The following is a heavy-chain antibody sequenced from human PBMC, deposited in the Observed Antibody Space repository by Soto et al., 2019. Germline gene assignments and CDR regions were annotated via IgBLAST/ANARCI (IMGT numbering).Heavy chain of an antibody. J-gene: IGHJ5*02. Sequence: GGSLRLSCAASGFTFSSYSMNWVRQAPGKGLEWVSSISSSSSYIYYADSVKGRFTISRDNAKNSLYLQMNSLRAEDTAVYYCARDVAMGVEWLFSEINGWFDAWGQGTLVTVSS. D-gene: IGHD3-3*01. V-gene: IGHV3-21*01. CDR1: GFTFSSYS. CDR3: ARDVAMGVEWLFSEINGWFDA. CDR2: ISSSSSYI.